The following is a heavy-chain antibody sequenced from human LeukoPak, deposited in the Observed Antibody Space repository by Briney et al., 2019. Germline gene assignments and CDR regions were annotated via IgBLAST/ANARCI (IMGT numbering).Heavy chain of an antibody. V-gene: IGHV3-23*01. CDR1: GFTLSTYA. Sequence: GGSLRLSCAASGFTLSTYAMSWVRQAPGKGLEWVSAISGSGGTTYYADSVKGRFTISRDNSKNTLYLQMNSLRAEDTAVYYCAKDGEPNYYDSSGYYGYWGQGTLVTVSS. CDR2: ISGSGGTT. CDR3: AKDGEPNYYDSSGYYGY. D-gene: IGHD3-22*01. J-gene: IGHJ4*02.